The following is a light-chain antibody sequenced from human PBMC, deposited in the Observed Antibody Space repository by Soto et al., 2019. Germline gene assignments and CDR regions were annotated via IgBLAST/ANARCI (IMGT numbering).Light chain of an antibody. V-gene: IGLV2-14*01. CDR1: SSDVGGYKY. Sequence: QSALTQPASVSGSPGQLVTISCTGTSSDVGGYKYVSWYQQHPGKAPKLTIYEVSNRPSGVSNRFSGSKSGNTASLTISGLQSEDEADYYCTSYTSSSTVVFGGGTKLTVL. CDR3: TSYTSSSTVV. J-gene: IGLJ3*02. CDR2: EVS.